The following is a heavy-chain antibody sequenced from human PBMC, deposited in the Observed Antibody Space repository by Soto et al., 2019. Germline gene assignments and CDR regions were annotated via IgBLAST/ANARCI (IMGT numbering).Heavy chain of an antibody. CDR3: ARQGSSGWYYFDY. D-gene: IGHD6-19*01. CDR2: IHYSGST. Sequence: SETLSLTCTVSGGSISSYYWSWIRQPPGKGLEWIGYIHYSGSTNYNPSLKSRVTISVDTSKNQFSLKLSSVTAADTAVYYCARQGSSGWYYFDYWGQGTLVTVSS. CDR1: GGSISSYY. V-gene: IGHV4-59*08. J-gene: IGHJ4*02.